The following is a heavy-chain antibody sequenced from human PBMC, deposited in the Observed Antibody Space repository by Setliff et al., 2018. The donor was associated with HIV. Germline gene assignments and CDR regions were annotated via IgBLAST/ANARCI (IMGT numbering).Heavy chain of an antibody. Sequence: LSLTCTVYGEPFSNYYWSWIRQPPGKGLEWIGEIDHGGSTRYNPSLKSRITMSVDTSKNQFSLRLSSVTAADTAVYYCARKQQVRWAWMPSHYNYGLDVWGPGTTVTVSS. D-gene: IGHD1-1*01. CDR1: GEPFSNYY. V-gene: IGHV4-34*01. CDR3: ARKQQVRWAWMPSHYNYGLDV. J-gene: IGHJ6*02. CDR2: IDHGGST.